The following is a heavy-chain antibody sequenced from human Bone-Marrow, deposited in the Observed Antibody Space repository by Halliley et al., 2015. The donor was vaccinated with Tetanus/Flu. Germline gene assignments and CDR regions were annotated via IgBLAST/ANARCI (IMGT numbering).Heavy chain of an antibody. Sequence: PGKGLEWMGIIYPDDSDTGYSPSYQGQVTISADKSISPAYLHWSSLKASDTAMYYCVTTTSADYWGQGTLVTVSS. CDR2: IYPDDSDT. CDR3: VTTTSADY. V-gene: IGHV5-51*01. J-gene: IGHJ4*02. D-gene: IGHD1-1*01.